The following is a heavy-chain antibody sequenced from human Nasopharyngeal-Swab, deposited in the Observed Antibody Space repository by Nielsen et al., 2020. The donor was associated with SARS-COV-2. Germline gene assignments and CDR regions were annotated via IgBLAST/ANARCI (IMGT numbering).Heavy chain of an antibody. CDR3: AKDYYGSGGAYYFDY. CDR2: ISSSGAYI. CDR1: GFTFNTYS. D-gene: IGHD3-10*01. V-gene: IGHV3-21*01. J-gene: IGHJ4*02. Sequence: GGSLRLSCAASGFTFNTYSMNWVRQAPGKGLEWVSSISSSGAYIYYADSVKGRFTISRDNAKNSLYLQMNSLRAEDTAVYYCAKDYYGSGGAYYFDYWGQGTLVTVSS.